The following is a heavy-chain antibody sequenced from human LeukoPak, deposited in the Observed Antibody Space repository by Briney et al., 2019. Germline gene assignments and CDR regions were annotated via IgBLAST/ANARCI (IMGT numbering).Heavy chain of an antibody. CDR3: VRGSSGWGAFDI. CDR2: ISGDSRYI. CDR1: GFTFSSYS. J-gene: IGHJ3*02. V-gene: IGHV3-21*01. D-gene: IGHD6-19*01. Sequence: GGSLRLSCAASGFTFSSYSMNWVRQAPGKGLEWVSAISGDSRYIYYADSVRGRFTISRDNAKNSLYLQMNSLRAEDTAVYYCVRGSSGWGAFDIWGQGTMVTVSS.